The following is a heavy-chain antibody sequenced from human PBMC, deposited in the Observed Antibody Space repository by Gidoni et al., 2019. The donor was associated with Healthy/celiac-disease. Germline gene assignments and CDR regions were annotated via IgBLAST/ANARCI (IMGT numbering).Heavy chain of an antibody. Sequence: EVQLVESGGGLVQPGGSLRLSCAASGFTFSSYSMNWVRQAPGKGLEWVSYISSSSSTIYYADSVKGRFTISRDNAKNSLYLQMNSLRAEDTAVYYCARVADDYGDLAREYMDVWGKGTTVTVSS. V-gene: IGHV3-48*01. CDR2: ISSSSSTI. D-gene: IGHD4-17*01. CDR1: GFTFSSYS. CDR3: ARVADDYGDLAREYMDV. J-gene: IGHJ6*03.